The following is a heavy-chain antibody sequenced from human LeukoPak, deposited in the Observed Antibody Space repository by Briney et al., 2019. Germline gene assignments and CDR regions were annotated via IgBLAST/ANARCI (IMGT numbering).Heavy chain of an antibody. D-gene: IGHD3-10*01. J-gene: IGHJ4*02. Sequence: SETLSLTCTVSGGSIRSYYWSWIRQPPGKGLEWIGYIYYRVTSDYNPSLKSRVTMSVDMSTRQISLKLSSVTAADTAVYYCARAVGGDGSGSLWGPGTLVTVSS. CDR2: IYYRVTS. CDR3: ARAVGGDGSGSL. V-gene: IGHV4-59*01. CDR1: GGSIRSYY.